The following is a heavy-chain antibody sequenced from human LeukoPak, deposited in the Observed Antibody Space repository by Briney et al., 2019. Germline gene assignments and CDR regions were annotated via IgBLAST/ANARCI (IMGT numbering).Heavy chain of an antibody. J-gene: IGHJ4*02. CDR1: GGSISSGGYY. CDR2: IYYSGST. Sequence: SETLSLTCTVSGGSISSGGYYWSWIRQHPGKGLEWIGYIYYSGSTYYNPSLKSRVTISVDTSKNQFSLKLSSVTAADTAVYYCARDPYGSGSFDYWGQGTLVTVSP. D-gene: IGHD3-10*01. V-gene: IGHV4-31*03. CDR3: ARDPYGSGSFDY.